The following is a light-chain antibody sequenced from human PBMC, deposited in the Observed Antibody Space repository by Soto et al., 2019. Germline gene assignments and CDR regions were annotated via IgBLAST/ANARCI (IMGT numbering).Light chain of an antibody. J-gene: IGKJ1*01. CDR2: GAS. V-gene: IGKV3-20*01. Sequence: EIVLTQSPGTLSLSPGERATLSCRASQSVSSSYFAWYQQRFGQAPRLLIYGASSRATGIPDRFSGSGSGTDFTLTISRLEPEDFAVYYCQQYGSSSWTFXQGTKVDIK. CDR1: QSVSSSY. CDR3: QQYGSSSWT.